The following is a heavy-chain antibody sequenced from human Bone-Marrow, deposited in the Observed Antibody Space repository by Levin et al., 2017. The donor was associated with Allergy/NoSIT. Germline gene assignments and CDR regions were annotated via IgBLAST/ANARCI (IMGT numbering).Heavy chain of an antibody. V-gene: IGHV4-4*07. CDR3: ARPAYSGSYYGAFDI. D-gene: IGHD1-26*01. CDR1: GGSISSYY. J-gene: IGHJ3*02. Sequence: SQTLSLTCTVSGGSISSYYWSWIRQPAGKGLEWIGRIYTSGSTNYNPSLKSRVTMSVDTSKNQFSLKLSSVTAADTAVYYCARPAYSGSYYGAFDIWGQGTMVTVSS. CDR2: IYTSGST.